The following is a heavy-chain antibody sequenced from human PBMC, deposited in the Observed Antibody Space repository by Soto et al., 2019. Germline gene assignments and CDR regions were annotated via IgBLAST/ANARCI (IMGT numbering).Heavy chain of an antibody. J-gene: IGHJ4*02. CDR1: GFTFTSSA. D-gene: IGHD3-3*01. CDR2: IVVGSGNT. V-gene: IGHV1-58*01. CDR3: AADAYYDFGSGYSRCDY. Sequence: ASVKVSCKASGFTFTSSAVQWVRQARGQRLEWIGWIVVGSGNTNYAQKFQERVTVTRDMSTSTAYMELSSLRSEDTAVYYCAADAYYDFGSGYSRCDYWGQGTMGTVSS.